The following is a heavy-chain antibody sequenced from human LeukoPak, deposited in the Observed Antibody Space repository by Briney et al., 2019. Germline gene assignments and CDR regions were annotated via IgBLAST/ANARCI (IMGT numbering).Heavy chain of an antibody. V-gene: IGHV3-23*01. D-gene: IGHD4-17*01. CDR3: AKDSRGDPDGDLDY. J-gene: IGHJ4*02. Sequence: GSLRLSCAASGFTFSSYAMSWVCQAPGKGLEWVSAISGSGGSTYYADSVKGRFTISRDNSKNTLYLQMNSLRAEDTAVYYCAKDSRGDPDGDLDYWGQGTLVTVSS. CDR2: ISGSGGST. CDR1: GFTFSSYA.